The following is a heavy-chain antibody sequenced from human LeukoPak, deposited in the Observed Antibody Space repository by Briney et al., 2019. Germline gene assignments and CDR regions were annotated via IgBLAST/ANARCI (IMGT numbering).Heavy chain of an antibody. CDR3: ARDYGDYGAPFDY. CDR2: IYHSGST. D-gene: IGHD4-17*01. J-gene: IGHJ4*02. CDR1: GYSISSGYY. V-gene: IGHV4-38-2*02. Sequence: SETLSLTCAVSGYSISSGYYWGWIRQPPGKGLEWIGRIYHSGSTYYNPSLKSRVPISVATSKNQFSLKLSSVTAADTAVYYCARDYGDYGAPFDYWGQGTLVTVSS.